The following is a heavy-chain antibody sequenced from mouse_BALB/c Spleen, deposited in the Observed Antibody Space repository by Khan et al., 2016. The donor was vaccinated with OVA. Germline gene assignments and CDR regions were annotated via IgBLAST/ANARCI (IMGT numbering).Heavy chain of an antibody. CDR1: GFSLSRFN. D-gene: IGHD2-14*01. V-gene: IGHV2-6-4*01. Sequence: QVQLQQSGPGLVAPSQSLSITCTVSGFSLSRFNINWVRQPPGKGLEWLGMIWGGGGTDYNSTLKSRLSIRKDNSKSQAFLKRNSLQTDDTAMYYWGRGYYRYDGYDAMDYWGQGTSVTVSS. CDR2: IWGGGGT. CDR3: GRGYYRYDGYDAMDY. J-gene: IGHJ4*01.